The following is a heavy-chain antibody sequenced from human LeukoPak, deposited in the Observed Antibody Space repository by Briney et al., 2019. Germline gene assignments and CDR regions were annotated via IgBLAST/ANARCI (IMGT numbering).Heavy chain of an antibody. CDR2: IKEDGSEE. CDR3: ARDPAAWDY. CDR1: TFTFGNYW. Sequence: GGSLRLSCAASTFTFGNYWMSWVRQAPGKGLEWVANIKEDGSEEYYVDSVKGRFTISRDNTNNSLYLQMNGLRAEDTAVYYCARDPAAWDYWGQGTLVTVSS. V-gene: IGHV3-7*01. D-gene: IGHD6-13*01. J-gene: IGHJ4*02.